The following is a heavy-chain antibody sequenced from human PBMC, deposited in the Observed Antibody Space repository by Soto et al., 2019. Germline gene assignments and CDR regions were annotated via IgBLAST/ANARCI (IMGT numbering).Heavy chain of an antibody. CDR1: GFTFSSYS. CDR2: ISTSGSYI. V-gene: IGHV3-21*01. J-gene: IGHJ4*02. D-gene: IGHD6-19*01. Sequence: GGSLRLSCAASGFTFSSYSMNWVRQAPGKGLEWVSSISTSGSYIYYADSVKGRFTISRDNAKNSLYLQMNSLRAEDTALYYCARDLLSGANYYAHWGQGTLVTVSS. CDR3: ARDLLSGANYYAH.